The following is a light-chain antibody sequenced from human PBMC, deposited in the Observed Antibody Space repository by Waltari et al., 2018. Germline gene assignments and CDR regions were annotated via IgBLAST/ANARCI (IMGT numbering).Light chain of an antibody. Sequence: QSALTQPPSASGSPGQSVTISCTGTSSDVGNYRYVSWYQRYPGKAPKLIIYEVSKRPSGVPDRFSGSKSGNTASLTVSGLQAEDEADYFCSSYAGNDNFVVFGGGTTLTVL. CDR2: EVS. CDR1: SSDVGNYRY. CDR3: SSYAGNDNFVV. V-gene: IGLV2-8*01. J-gene: IGLJ2*01.